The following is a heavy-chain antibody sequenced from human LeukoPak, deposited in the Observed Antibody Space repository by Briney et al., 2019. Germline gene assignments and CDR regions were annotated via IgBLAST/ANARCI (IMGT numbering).Heavy chain of an antibody. CDR1: GGTFSSYA. CDR2: IIPIFGTA. Sequence: ASVKVSCKASGGTFSSYAISWVRQAPGQGLEWMGGIIPIFGTANYAQKFQGRVTIIADESTSTAYMELSSLRSEDTAVYYCARDGHYYGSGSYYYMDVWGKGTTVTISS. CDR3: ARDGHYYGSGSYYYMDV. V-gene: IGHV1-69*13. J-gene: IGHJ6*03. D-gene: IGHD3-10*01.